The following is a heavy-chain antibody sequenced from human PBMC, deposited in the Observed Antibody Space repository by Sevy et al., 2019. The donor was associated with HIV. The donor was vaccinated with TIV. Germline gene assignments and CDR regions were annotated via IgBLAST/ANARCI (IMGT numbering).Heavy chain of an antibody. V-gene: IGHV5-51*01. CDR2: IYPDDSDT. D-gene: IGHD4-17*01. J-gene: IGHJ6*02. CDR3: ARHHASYGVTGYYYYYGLDV. Sequence: ESLKISCKGSGYNFISYWIGWVRQMPGRGLEWMGIIYPDDSDTRYSPSFQGQVTISVDKSINTAYLQWSSLKASDTAMYYCARHHASYGVTGYYYYYGLDVWGQGTTVTVSS. CDR1: GYNFISYW.